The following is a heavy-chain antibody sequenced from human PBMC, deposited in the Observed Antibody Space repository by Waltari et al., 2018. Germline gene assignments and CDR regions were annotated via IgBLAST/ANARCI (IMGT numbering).Heavy chain of an antibody. J-gene: IGHJ3*02. V-gene: IGHV3-21*01. CDR1: GFTLSSYS. CDR3: ARAGLSASGVVLDDAFDI. Sequence: EVQLVESGGGLVKSGGSQRLSCAASGFTLSSYSMNWVRQAPGEGLEWLSIISRSSTYIYYSDSVKGRFTISRDNAKNSVFLQMNSLRAEDTAMYYCARAGLSASGVVLDDAFDIWGQGTMVIVSS. D-gene: IGHD3-3*01. CDR2: ISRSSTYI.